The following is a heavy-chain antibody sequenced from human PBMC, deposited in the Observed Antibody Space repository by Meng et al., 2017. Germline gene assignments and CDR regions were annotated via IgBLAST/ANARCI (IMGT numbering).Heavy chain of an antibody. J-gene: IGHJ3*02. CDR3: ARRRSDVWGSYRYVAFDI. V-gene: IGHV5-51*01. Sequence: GGSLRLSCKGSGYSFTSYWIGWVRQMPGKGLEWLGIIYPGDSETRYSPSFQGQVTISADKSSSTAYLQWSSLKASDTAMYYCARRRSDVWGSYRYVAFDIWGQGTMVTVSS. CDR1: GYSFTSYW. D-gene: IGHD3-16*02. CDR2: IYPGDSET.